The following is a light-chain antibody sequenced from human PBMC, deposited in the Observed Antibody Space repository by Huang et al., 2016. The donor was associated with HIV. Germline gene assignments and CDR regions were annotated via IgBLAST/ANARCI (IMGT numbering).Light chain of an antibody. CDR2: GAS. CDR1: QSVTRNY. J-gene: IGKJ2*03. Sequence: EIVLTQSPDTLSLSPGERATVSCRASQSVTRNYLAWYQQRPGQAPKLLLYGASPRATGIPDRFSGSGSGTDFTLTISRLAPEDFAVYYCQQFGSSPPYSFGQGTKLEIK. CDR3: QQFGSSPPYS. V-gene: IGKV3-20*01.